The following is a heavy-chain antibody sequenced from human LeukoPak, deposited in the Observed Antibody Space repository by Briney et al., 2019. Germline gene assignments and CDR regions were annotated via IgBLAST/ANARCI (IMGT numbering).Heavy chain of an antibody. V-gene: IGHV1-69*01. CDR2: IIPIFGTA. Sequence: SVKVSCKASGGTFSSYAISWVRQAPGQGLEWMGGIIPIFGTANYAQKFRGRVTITADESTSTAYMELSSLRSEDTAVYYCAMAGYSSGWYDYSFDYWGQGTLVTVSS. CDR3: AMAGYSSGWYDYSFDY. CDR1: GGTFSSYA. D-gene: IGHD6-19*01. J-gene: IGHJ4*02.